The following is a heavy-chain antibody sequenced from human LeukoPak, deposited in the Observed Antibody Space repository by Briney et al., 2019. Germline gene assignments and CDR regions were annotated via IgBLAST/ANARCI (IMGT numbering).Heavy chain of an antibody. V-gene: IGHV1-8*01. CDR2: INPNSGNT. CDR1: GYTFTTYD. J-gene: IGHJ4*02. Sequence: ASVTVSFTASGYTFTTYDINWVRQAPGQGLEWMGWINPNSGNTGYAQKFQGRVTMTRNTSISTAYMELSSLRSEDAAVYYCARGLGLVRGVIITSFDYWGQGTLVTVSS. D-gene: IGHD3-10*01. CDR3: ARGLGLVRGVIITSFDY.